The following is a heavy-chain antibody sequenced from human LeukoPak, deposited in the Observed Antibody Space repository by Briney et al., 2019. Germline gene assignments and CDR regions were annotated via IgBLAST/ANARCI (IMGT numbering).Heavy chain of an antibody. D-gene: IGHD3-22*01. J-gene: IGHJ6*02. CDR1: GFTFSSYA. Sequence: PGGSLRLSCAASGFTFSSYAMSWVRQAPGKGLEWVSAISGSGGSTYYADSVKGRFTISRDNSKNTLYLQMNSLRAEDTAVYYCAKDLSDSSGYYYYYYGMDVWGQGTTVTVSS. CDR2: ISGSGGST. V-gene: IGHV3-23*01. CDR3: AKDLSDSSGYYYYYYGMDV.